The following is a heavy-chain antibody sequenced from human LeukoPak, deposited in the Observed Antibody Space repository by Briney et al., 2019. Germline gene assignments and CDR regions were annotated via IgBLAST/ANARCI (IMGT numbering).Heavy chain of an antibody. CDR2: IYYSGST. Sequence: PSETLSLTCTVSGGSISSYYWSWIRQPPGKGLECIGYIYYSGSTNYNPSLKSRVTISVDTSKNQFSLKLSSVTAADTAVYYCARGLLDGYTHPAAFDIWGQGTMGTVSS. J-gene: IGHJ3*02. CDR1: GGSISSYY. V-gene: IGHV4-59*01. D-gene: IGHD5-24*01. CDR3: ARGLLDGYTHPAAFDI.